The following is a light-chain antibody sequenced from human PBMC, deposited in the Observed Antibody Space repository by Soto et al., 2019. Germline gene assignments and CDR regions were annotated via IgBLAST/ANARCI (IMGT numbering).Light chain of an antibody. CDR3: QQSSSFPLT. CDR2: AAS. CDR1: QDISRW. J-gene: IGKJ4*01. Sequence: DIQMTQSPSSVYASVGDRVTITCRASQDISRWLAWYQQRPGQAPKLLIYAASTSQSGVPSRFSGGGSGTDFTLTITSLQPEDFATYFCQQSSSFPLTFGGGTRV. V-gene: IGKV1-12*01.